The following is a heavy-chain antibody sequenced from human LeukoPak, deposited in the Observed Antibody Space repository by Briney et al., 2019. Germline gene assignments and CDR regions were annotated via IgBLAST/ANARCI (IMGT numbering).Heavy chain of an antibody. D-gene: IGHD3-22*01. CDR1: GITFSTYG. V-gene: IGHV3-23*01. Sequence: GGSLRLSCAASGITFSTYGMGWVRQAPVKGLEWVSAISGSGGSTYYADSVKGRFTISRDNSKNTLYLQMNSLRAEDTAVYYCAKGFYDSSGYFSLFDYWGQGTLVTVSS. CDR3: AKGFYDSSGYFSLFDY. J-gene: IGHJ4*02. CDR2: ISGSGGST.